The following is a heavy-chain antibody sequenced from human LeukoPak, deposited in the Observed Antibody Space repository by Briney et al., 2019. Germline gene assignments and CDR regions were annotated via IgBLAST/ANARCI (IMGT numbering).Heavy chain of an antibody. V-gene: IGHV4-39*01. D-gene: IGHD2-2*02. CDR2: IYYSGST. Sequence: SETLSLTRTVSGGSISSSSYYWGWIRQPPGKGLEWIGSIYYSGSTYYNPSLKSRVTISVDTSKNQFSLKLSSVTAADTAVYYCARLGACSSTSCYTGMDYWGQGTLVTVS. CDR3: ARLGACSSTSCYTGMDY. J-gene: IGHJ4*02. CDR1: GGSISSSSYY.